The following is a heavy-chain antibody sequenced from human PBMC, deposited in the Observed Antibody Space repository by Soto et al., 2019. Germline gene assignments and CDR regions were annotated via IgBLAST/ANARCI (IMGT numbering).Heavy chain of an antibody. CDR3: AKDRPRRTSGDFFDY. CDR2: IYYGGST. V-gene: IGHV4-4*08. Sequence: PSETLSLTCTVSGDSISTDYWSWIRQSPGKGLEWIGFIYYGGSTNYNPSLKSRVTISVDTPKNQFSLKLSSVTAADTAVYYCAKDRPRRTSGDFFDYWGQGTPVT. J-gene: IGHJ4*02. D-gene: IGHD1-1*01. CDR1: GDSISTDY.